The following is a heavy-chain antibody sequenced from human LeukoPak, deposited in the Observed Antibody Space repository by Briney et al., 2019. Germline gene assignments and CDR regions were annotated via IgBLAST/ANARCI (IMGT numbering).Heavy chain of an antibody. CDR3: ISGRYISGWAYFDY. D-gene: IGHD6-19*01. J-gene: IGHJ4*02. CDR2: IRRKTYGGTT. V-gene: IGHV3-49*03. CDR1: GGSFSGYY. Sequence: LSLTCAVYGGSFSGYYWSWISQPPGKGLEWVGFIRRKTYGGTTEYAASVKGRFTISRDDSKSIAYLQMDSLKTEDTAVYHCISGRYISGWAYFDYWGQGTLVTVSS.